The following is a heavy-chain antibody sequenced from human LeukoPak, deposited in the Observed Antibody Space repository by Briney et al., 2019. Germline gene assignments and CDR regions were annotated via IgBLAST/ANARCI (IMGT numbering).Heavy chain of an antibody. Sequence: GGSLRLSCAASGFTFSSYGMHWVRQAPGKGLERVAVIWYDGSNKYYADSVKGRFTISRDNSKNTLYLQMNSLRAEDTAVYYCAKSVYAQSNYYYYMDVWGKGTTVTVSS. CDR1: GFTFSSYG. D-gene: IGHD2-8*01. V-gene: IGHV3-33*06. CDR2: IWYDGSNK. CDR3: AKSVYAQSNYYYYMDV. J-gene: IGHJ6*03.